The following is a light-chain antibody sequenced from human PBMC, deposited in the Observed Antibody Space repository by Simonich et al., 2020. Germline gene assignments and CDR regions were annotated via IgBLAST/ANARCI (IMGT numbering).Light chain of an antibody. CDR2: WAS. CDR1: QSVLYSSNNKNY. Sequence: DIVMTQSPDSLAVSLGERATINCKSSQSVLYSSNNKNYLAWYQQKPGPPPKLLIYWASTRESGVPDRFSGSGSGTDLTLTISSLQAEDVAVYYCQQYYSTPLTFGGGTKVEIK. CDR3: QQYYSTPLT. V-gene: IGKV4-1*01. J-gene: IGKJ4*01.